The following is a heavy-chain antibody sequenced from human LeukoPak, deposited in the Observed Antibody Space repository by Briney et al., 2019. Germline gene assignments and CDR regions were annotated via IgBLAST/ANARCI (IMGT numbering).Heavy chain of an antibody. CDR3: AKDRLRYCSSTSCYVAFDY. D-gene: IGHD2-2*01. CDR2: ISGSGGST. CDR1: GFTFSSYG. V-gene: IGHV3-23*01. Sequence: GGSLRLSCAASGFTFSSYGMSWVRQAPGKGLEWVSAISGSGGSTYYADSVKGRFTISRDNSKSTLYLQMNSLRAEDTAVYYCAKDRLRYCSSTSCYVAFDYWGQGTLVTVSS. J-gene: IGHJ4*02.